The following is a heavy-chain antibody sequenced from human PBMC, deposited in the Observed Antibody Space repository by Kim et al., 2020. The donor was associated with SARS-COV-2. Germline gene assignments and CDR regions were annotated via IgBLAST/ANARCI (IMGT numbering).Heavy chain of an antibody. V-gene: IGHV3-9*01. CDR3: TKDRYCPSTNCPLDY. D-gene: IGHD2-2*01. CDR2: ISGNSGRI. Sequence: GGSLRLSCAGSGFTFDDYAMHWVRQAPGKGLEWVSGISGNSGRIGYADSVKGRFTVSRDSAKNSMYLQMNSLRTDDTAVYYCTKDRYCPSTNCPLDYWGQGTLVTVSS. CDR1: GFTFDDYA. J-gene: IGHJ4*02.